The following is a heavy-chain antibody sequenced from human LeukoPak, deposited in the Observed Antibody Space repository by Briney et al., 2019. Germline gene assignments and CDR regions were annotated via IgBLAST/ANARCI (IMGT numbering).Heavy chain of an antibody. D-gene: IGHD5-24*01. CDR2: INHSGST. CDR3: ARLGMATNPLYYYYYYMDV. CDR1: GGSFSGYY. V-gene: IGHV4-34*01. J-gene: IGHJ6*03. Sequence: SETLSLTCAVYGGSFSGYYWSWIRQPPGKGLEWIGEINHSGSTNYNPSLKSRVTISVDTSKNQFSLKLSSVTAADTAVYYCARLGMATNPLYYYYYYMDVWGKGTTVTVSS.